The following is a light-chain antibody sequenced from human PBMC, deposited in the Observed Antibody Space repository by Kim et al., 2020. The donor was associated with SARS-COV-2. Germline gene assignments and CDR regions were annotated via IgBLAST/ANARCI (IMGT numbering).Light chain of an antibody. CDR3: HTWVTGAGV. V-gene: IGLV4-69*02. CDR2: LKSDGSH. CDR1: SGYSSYT. J-gene: IGLJ3*02. Sequence: ASVKRTCTLSSGYSSYTIAWHQQQPKKGPRYLIQLKSDGSHSRGDGIPHRFSGSSSGADRYLTISSLRSEDEADYYCHTWVTGAGVFGGGTKLTVL.